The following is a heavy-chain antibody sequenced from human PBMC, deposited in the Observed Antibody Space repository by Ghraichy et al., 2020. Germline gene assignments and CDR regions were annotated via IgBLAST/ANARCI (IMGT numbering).Heavy chain of an antibody. Sequence: LSLTCAASGFTFSSYSMNWVRQAPGKGLEWVSYISSSSSTIYYADSVKGRFTISRDNAKNSLYLQMNSLRDEDTAVYYCARVLRFLEWLLPHYGMDVWGQGTPVTVSS. J-gene: IGHJ6*02. D-gene: IGHD3-3*01. CDR1: GFTFSSYS. CDR3: ARVLRFLEWLLPHYGMDV. CDR2: ISSSSSTI. V-gene: IGHV3-48*02.